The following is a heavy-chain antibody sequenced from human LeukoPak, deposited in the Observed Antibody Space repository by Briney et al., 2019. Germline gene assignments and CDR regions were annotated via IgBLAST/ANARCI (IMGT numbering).Heavy chain of an antibody. J-gene: IGHJ4*02. CDR2: IIPIFGTA. CDR1: GGTFSSYA. Sequence: SVKVSCKASGGTFSSYAISWVRQAPGQGLELMGGIIPIFGTANYAQKFQGRVTITADESTSTAYMELSSLRSEDTAVYYCAADQSGRSLYDYWGQGTLVTVSS. D-gene: IGHD5/OR15-5a*01. V-gene: IGHV1-69*13. CDR3: AADQSGRSLYDY.